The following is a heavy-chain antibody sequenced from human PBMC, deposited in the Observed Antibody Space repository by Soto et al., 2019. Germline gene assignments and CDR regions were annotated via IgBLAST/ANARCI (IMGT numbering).Heavy chain of an antibody. CDR1: GGSVSSGSYY. V-gene: IGHV4-39*01. Sequence: SETLSLTCTVSGGSVSSGSYYWSWIRQPPGKGLEWIGSIYYSGSTYYNPSLKSRVTISVDTSKNQFSLKLSSVTAADTAVYYCARQVRSGGYLGDYFDYWGQGTLVTVSS. CDR3: ARQVRSGGYLGDYFDY. J-gene: IGHJ4*02. CDR2: IYYSGST. D-gene: IGHD6-19*01.